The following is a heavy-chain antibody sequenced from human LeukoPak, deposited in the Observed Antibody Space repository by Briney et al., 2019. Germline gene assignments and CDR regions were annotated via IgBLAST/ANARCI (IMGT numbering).Heavy chain of an antibody. J-gene: IGHJ4*02. CDR1: GGSTSGYF. V-gene: IGHV4-4*07. D-gene: IGHD4-23*01. CDR3: RFGNSGDFDY. CDR2: IYSSGIN. Sequence: SETLSLTCTVSGGSTSGYFWSWIRQPAGKGLEWIGRIYSSGINNYNPSLKGRVTMSLDTSKNHLSLNLSSVTAVDTAVYYCRFGNSGDFDYWGQGTLVTVSS.